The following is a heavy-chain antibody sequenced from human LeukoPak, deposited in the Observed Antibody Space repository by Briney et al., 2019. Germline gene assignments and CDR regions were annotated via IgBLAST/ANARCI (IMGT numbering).Heavy chain of an antibody. CDR3: AKGGRITAVLPFDY. Sequence: PGGSLRLSCAASGFTFSSYIMSWVRQAPGKGLEWVSAISGNGGSTYYADSVKSRFTISRDNSKNTLSLQVSSLRAEDTAVYRCAKGGRITAVLPFDYWGQGTLVTVSS. CDR2: ISGNGGST. CDR1: GFTFSSYI. J-gene: IGHJ4*02. V-gene: IGHV3-23*01. D-gene: IGHD6-13*01.